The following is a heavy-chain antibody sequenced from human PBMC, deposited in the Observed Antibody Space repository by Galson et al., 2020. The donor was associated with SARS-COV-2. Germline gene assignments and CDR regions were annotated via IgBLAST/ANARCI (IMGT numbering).Heavy chain of an antibody. CDR2: IRYDGSNK. D-gene: IGHD6-13*01. CDR1: GFTFSSYG. J-gene: IGHJ4*02. Sequence: GGSLRLSCAASGFTFSSYGMHWVRQAPGKGLEWVAFIRYDGSNKYYADSVKGRFTISRDNSKNTLYLQMNSLRAEDTAVYYCAKELGIAAAVDYWGQGTMVTVSS. V-gene: IGHV3-30*02. CDR3: AKELGIAAAVDY.